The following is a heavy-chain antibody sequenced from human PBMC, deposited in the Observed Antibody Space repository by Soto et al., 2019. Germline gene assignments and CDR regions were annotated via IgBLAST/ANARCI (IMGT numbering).Heavy chain of an antibody. CDR3: AKLPRGIEPENDY. V-gene: IGHV3-23*01. D-gene: IGHD2-2*01. Sequence: QPGGSLRLSCAASGFPFSIYAMTWVRQSPGKGLEWVSGLSSSGGTTHYADSVKGRFTISRDNSKNTLFPQMNRLRAEDTAVYYCAKLPRGIEPENDYWGQGTLVTLAS. CDR2: LSSSGGTT. CDR1: GFPFSIYA. J-gene: IGHJ4*02.